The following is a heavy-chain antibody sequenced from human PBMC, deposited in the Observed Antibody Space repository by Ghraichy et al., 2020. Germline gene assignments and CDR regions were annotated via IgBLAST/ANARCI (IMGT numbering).Heavy chain of an antibody. D-gene: IGHD6-19*01. Sequence: SQTLSLTCSVSGYSISSGYYWGWIRQPPGKGLEWIGSIYHSGSSFYNPSLKSRVTISVDTSKNQFSLKVNSVTAADTAVYYCVKTWSSGSQYFQHWGQGTLVTVSS. V-gene: IGHV4-38-2*02. CDR3: VKTWSSGSQYFQH. J-gene: IGHJ1*01. CDR1: GYSISSGYY. CDR2: IYHSGSS.